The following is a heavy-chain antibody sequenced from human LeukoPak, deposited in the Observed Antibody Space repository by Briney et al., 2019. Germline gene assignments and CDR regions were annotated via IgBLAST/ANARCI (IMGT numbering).Heavy chain of an antibody. CDR3: ARVGSEWELLGFFDY. V-gene: IGHV4-59*01. Sequence: SETLSLTCTVSGGSISSYYWSWIRQPPGKGLEWIGYISYSGSANYNPSLNSRVTISEDTSKNQFSLKLNSVTAADTAVYYCARVGSEWELLGFFDYWGQGTLVTVSS. CDR1: GGSISSYY. J-gene: IGHJ4*02. D-gene: IGHD1-26*01. CDR2: ISYSGSA.